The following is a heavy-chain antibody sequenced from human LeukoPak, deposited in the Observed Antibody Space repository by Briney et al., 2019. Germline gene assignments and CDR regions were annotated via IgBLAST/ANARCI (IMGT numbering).Heavy chain of an antibody. J-gene: IGHJ4*02. Sequence: PSETLSLTCTVSGGSISSGDYYWSWIRQPPGKGLEWIGYIYYSGSTYYNPSLKSRVTISVDTSMNQFSLKLSSVTAADTAVYYCATSGPYYDFWSGSHYWGQGTLVTVSS. V-gene: IGHV4-30-4*01. CDR1: GGSISSGDYY. CDR2: IYYSGST. CDR3: ATSGPYYDFWSGSHY. D-gene: IGHD3-3*01.